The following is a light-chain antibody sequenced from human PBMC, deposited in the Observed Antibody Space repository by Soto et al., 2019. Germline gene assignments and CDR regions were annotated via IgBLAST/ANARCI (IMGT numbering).Light chain of an antibody. CDR2: GAS. V-gene: IGKV3D-15*01. CDR1: QSVSSN. J-gene: IGKJ1*01. Sequence: IEVAQSPATLSVSPGERATLSCRASQSVSSNLAWYQQKPGQAPRLLIYGASSRATGIPDRFSGGGSGTDFTLTISSLQPDDFATYYCQHYNSYSEAFGQGTKVDIK. CDR3: QHYNSYSEA.